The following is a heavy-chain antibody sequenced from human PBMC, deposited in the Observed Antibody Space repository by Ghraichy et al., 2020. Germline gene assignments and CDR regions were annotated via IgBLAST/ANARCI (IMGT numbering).Heavy chain of an antibody. CDR1: GFTFSGYS. Sequence: GVLRLSCVGSGFTFSGYSMNWVRQSPGKGLEWVSYITGSGRNIFYADSVKGRFTISRDNAQNSLYLQMNSLRDEDTAVYYCARGSRVVRFYYYDGMDVWGQGTTVTVSS. V-gene: IGHV3-48*02. D-gene: IGHD4-23*01. CDR2: ITGSGRNI. CDR3: ARGSRVVRFYYYDGMDV. J-gene: IGHJ6*02.